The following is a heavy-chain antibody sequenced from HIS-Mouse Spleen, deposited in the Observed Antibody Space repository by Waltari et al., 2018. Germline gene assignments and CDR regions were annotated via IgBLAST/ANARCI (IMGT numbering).Heavy chain of an antibody. CDR1: GGSISSSRYH. V-gene: IGHV4-39*07. Sequence: QLQLQESGPGLVKPSETLSLTCTVPGGSISSSRYHLGWIRQPPGKGLEWIGSIYYSGSTYYNPSLKSRVTISVDTSKNQFSLKLSSVTAADTAVYYCAREIPYSSSWYDWYFDLWGRGTLVTVSS. J-gene: IGHJ2*01. D-gene: IGHD6-13*01. CDR3: AREIPYSSSWYDWYFDL. CDR2: IYYSGST.